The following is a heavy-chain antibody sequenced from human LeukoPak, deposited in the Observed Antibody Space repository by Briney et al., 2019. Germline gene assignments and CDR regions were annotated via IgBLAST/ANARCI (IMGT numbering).Heavy chain of an antibody. V-gene: IGHV4-59*01. J-gene: IGHJ3*02. CDR2: IYYSGST. D-gene: IGHD3-16*01. Sequence: PSETLSLTCTVSGGSISSYYWSWIRQPPGKGLEWLGYIYYSGSTNYNPSLKSRVTISVDTSKNQFSLKLSSVTAADTAVYYCARWPRVRRFDAFDIWGQGTMVTVSS. CDR3: ARWPRVRRFDAFDI. CDR1: GGSISSYY.